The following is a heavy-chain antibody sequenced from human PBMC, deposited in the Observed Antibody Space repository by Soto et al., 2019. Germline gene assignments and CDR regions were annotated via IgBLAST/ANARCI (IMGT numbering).Heavy chain of an antibody. Sequence: QVQLVQSGAEVKKPGASVKVSCKASGYTSTSYGISWVRQAPGQGLEWMGWISAYNGNTNYAQKLQGRVTMTTDTSTSTAYMELRSLRSDDTAVYYCARVIGIAVAGIYYYYYGMDVWGQGTTVTVSS. CDR1: GYTSTSYG. J-gene: IGHJ6*02. CDR2: ISAYNGNT. CDR3: ARVIGIAVAGIYYYYYGMDV. V-gene: IGHV1-18*01. D-gene: IGHD6-19*01.